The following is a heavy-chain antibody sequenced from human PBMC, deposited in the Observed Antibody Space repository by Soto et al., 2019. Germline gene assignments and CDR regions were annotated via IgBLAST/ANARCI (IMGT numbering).Heavy chain of an antibody. J-gene: IGHJ5*02. D-gene: IGHD2-2*01. CDR3: AHRLQATSSFQNWFDP. CDR2: IYWDDEK. Sequence: QITLKESGPTLVKPTQTLTLTCTFSGFSLSTSGVGVGWIRQPPGKALEWLALIYWDDEKRYSPSLKSRLTITKDTFKNQVVLTMTNIDPVDTATYYCAHRLQATSSFQNWFDPWGQGTLVTVSS. CDR1: GFSLSTSGVG. V-gene: IGHV2-5*02.